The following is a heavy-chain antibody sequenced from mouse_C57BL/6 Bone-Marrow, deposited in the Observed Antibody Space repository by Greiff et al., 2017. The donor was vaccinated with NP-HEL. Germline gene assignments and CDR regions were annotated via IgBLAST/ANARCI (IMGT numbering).Heavy chain of an antibody. Sequence: EVMLVESGGGLVKPGGSLTLSCAASGFTFSSYAMSWVRQTPEKRLEWVATISDGGSYTYYPDNVKGRFTISRDNAKNNLYLQMSHLKSEDTAMYYCARGGDYGSSFFDYWGQGTTLTVSS. D-gene: IGHD1-1*01. J-gene: IGHJ2*01. CDR3: ARGGDYGSSFFDY. CDR1: GFTFSSYA. CDR2: ISDGGSYT. V-gene: IGHV5-4*03.